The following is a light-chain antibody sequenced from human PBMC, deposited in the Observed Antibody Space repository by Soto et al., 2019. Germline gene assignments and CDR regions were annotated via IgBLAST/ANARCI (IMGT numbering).Light chain of an antibody. CDR1: SGHSTYT. J-gene: IGLJ7*01. CDR3: ETWDSNTHTV. V-gene: IGLV4-60*03. CDR2: IERSGSY. Sequence: QAVVTQSSSASASLGSSVKLTYTLSSGHSTYTIAWHQQQPGKAPRYLMKIERSGSYNKGSGVPDRFSGSSSGADRYLTISNLQSEDEADYYCETWDSNTHTVFGGGTQLTVL.